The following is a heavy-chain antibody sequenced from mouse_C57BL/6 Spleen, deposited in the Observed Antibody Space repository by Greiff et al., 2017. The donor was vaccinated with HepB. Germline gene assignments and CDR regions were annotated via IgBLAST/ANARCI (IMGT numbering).Heavy chain of an antibody. Sequence: EVKLVESGPGLVKPSQSLSLTCSVTGYSITSGYYWNWIRQFPGNKLEWMGYISYDGSNNYNPSLKNRISITRDTSKNQFFLKLNSVTTEDTATYYCAREEDGYYDHYAMDYWGQGTSVTVSS. CDR2: ISYDGSN. J-gene: IGHJ4*01. CDR3: AREEDGYYDHYAMDY. D-gene: IGHD2-3*01. V-gene: IGHV3-6*01. CDR1: GYSITSGYY.